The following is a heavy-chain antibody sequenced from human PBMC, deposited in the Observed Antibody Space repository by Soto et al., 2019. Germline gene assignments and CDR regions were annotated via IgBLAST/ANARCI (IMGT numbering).Heavy chain of an antibody. CDR3: ARDDGGSWL. CDR1: GLIFRSFE. D-gene: IGHD2-15*01. CDR2: ISSSGTTK. Sequence: EVQLVESGGGLVQPGGALRLSCEASGLIFRSFEMSWVRQAPGKGLEWISYISSSGTTKYYADSVKGRFAISRDNAKSSLYLQMNSLPAEDTAVYYCARDDGGSWLWGQGTLVTVSS. V-gene: IGHV3-48*03. J-gene: IGHJ4*02.